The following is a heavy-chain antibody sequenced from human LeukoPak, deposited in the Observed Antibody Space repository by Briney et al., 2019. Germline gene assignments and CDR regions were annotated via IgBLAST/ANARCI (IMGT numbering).Heavy chain of an antibody. V-gene: IGHV3-30*02. D-gene: IGHD3-22*01. CDR2: IRYNGRNK. Sequence: GGSLRLSCAASGFTFSSDGMHWVRQAPGKGLEGVVFIRYNGRNKYYADSVKGRFTISRDNSKYTLCLQMNSLRAEDTAVYYCAKAGYYDSSASDYWGQGTLVTVSS. CDR3: AKAGYYDSSASDY. CDR1: GFTFSSDG. J-gene: IGHJ4*02.